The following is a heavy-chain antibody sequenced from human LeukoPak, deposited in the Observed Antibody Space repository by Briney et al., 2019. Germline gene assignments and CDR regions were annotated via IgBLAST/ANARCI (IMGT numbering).Heavy chain of an antibody. CDR1: GFTFRSFS. D-gene: IGHD6-19*01. V-gene: IGHV3-23*01. J-gene: IGHJ4*02. Sequence: GGSRRLSCVASGFTFRSFSMNWVRQAPGKGLEWVSAISPSSNTRYYSDSVRGRFTVSRDNSENTVYLQMDRLRAADTAVYYCAKNLRTSVAAFEYWGQGTLVTVSS. CDR3: AKNLRTSVAAFEY. CDR2: ISPSSNTR.